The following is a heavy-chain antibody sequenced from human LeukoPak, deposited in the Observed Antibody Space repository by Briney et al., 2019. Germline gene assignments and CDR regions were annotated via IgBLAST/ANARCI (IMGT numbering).Heavy chain of an antibody. Sequence: SGGSLRLSCAASGFTFSSYGMHWVRQAPGKGLEWVAVIWYDGSNKYYADSAKGRFTISRDNSKNTLYLQMNSLRAKDTAVYYCARGAEGTTWKYNWFDPWGQGTLVTVSS. D-gene: IGHD1-7*01. CDR1: GFTFSSYG. CDR3: ARGAEGTTWKYNWFDP. CDR2: IWYDGSNK. J-gene: IGHJ5*02. V-gene: IGHV3-33*01.